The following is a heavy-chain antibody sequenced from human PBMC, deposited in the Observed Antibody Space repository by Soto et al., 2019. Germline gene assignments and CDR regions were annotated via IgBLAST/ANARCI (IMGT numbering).Heavy chain of an antibody. CDR3: AHRRNYDGSWNEGVFDY. Sequence: GSGPTLVNPTETLTLTVDFSGFSLTSRPVGVGWVRQPPGKALEWLAFIYWDDDKRYSPSLRSTLTVTKDASKNQVVLTLTNMDPVDTATYYCAHRRNYDGSWNEGVFDYWGQGSLVTVSS. V-gene: IGHV2-5*02. D-gene: IGHD3-16*01. J-gene: IGHJ4*02. CDR2: IYWDDDK. CDR1: GFSLTSRPVG.